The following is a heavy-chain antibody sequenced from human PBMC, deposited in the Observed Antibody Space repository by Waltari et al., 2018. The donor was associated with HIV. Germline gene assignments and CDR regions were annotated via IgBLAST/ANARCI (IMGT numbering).Heavy chain of an antibody. V-gene: IGHV3-23*01. CDR3: AKEGGQIRYFDWLES. CDR2: ISGSGDTT. J-gene: IGHJ4*02. D-gene: IGHD3-9*01. Sequence: EVQLLGSGGALVQPGGSLRLSCEASGSIFRIHAIIWVGQAPGKGLEWVSSISGSGDTTYYADSVEGRFTLSRDNSKNTIYLQMNTLTAEDTAVYYCAKEGGQIRYFDWLESWGQGTLVTVST. CDR1: GSIFRIHA.